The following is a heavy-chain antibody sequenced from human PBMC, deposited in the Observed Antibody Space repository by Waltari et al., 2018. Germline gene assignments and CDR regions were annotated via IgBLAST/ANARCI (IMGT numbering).Heavy chain of an antibody. J-gene: IGHJ3*02. Sequence: EVQLVESGGGLVQPGGSLRLSCAASGVIFSTYWMHWVRQGPGKGLVGVSRFNLDGGSTSYADSVKGRFTISRDNAKNTLYLQMNSLRAEDTAVYYCVRDRNSGWSLDDAFDIWGQGTMVTVSS. V-gene: IGHV3-74*01. CDR2: FNLDGGST. CDR3: VRDRNSGWSLDDAFDI. D-gene: IGHD6-19*01. CDR1: GVIFSTYW.